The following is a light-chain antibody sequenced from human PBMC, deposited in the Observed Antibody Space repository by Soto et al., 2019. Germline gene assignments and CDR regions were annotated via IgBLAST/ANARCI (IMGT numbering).Light chain of an antibody. J-gene: IGLJ2*01. CDR3: SSYTSSSTPWVV. CDR1: SSDVGGYNY. Sequence: QSALTQPASVSGSPGQSITISCTGTSSDVGGYNYVSWYQQHPGKAPKLMIYDVSNRPSGVSNRFSGSKSGNTASLTISGLQAEDKADYYCSSYTSSSTPWVVFGGGTKLTVL. CDR2: DVS. V-gene: IGLV2-14*01.